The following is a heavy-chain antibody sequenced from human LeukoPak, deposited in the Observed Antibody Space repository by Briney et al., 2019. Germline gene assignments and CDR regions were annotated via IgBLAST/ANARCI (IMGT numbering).Heavy chain of an antibody. D-gene: IGHD3-10*01. J-gene: IGHJ5*02. CDR3: ARDRAGVSSWFDP. CDR2: IIPIFGTA. Sequence: ASVKVSCKASGGTFSSYAISRVRQAPGQGLEWMGGIIPIFGTANYAQKFQGRVTITTDESTSTAYMEPSSLRSEDTAVYYCARDRAGVSSWFDPWGQGTLVTVSS. CDR1: GGTFSSYA. V-gene: IGHV1-69*05.